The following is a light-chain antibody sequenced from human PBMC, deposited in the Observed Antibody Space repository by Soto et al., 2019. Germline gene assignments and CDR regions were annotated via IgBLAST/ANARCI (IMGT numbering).Light chain of an antibody. CDR1: TSDVGAYNY. CDR3: SSYTSSSTLV. CDR2: DVT. Sequence: QSALTQPASVSGSLGQSITISCTGTTSDVGAYNYVSWYQQHPGKAPQLVIYDVTNRPSGVSNRFSGSKSGNTASLTISGLQAEDEADYYCSSYTSSSTLVFGGGPQLTVL. V-gene: IGLV2-14*03. J-gene: IGLJ3*02.